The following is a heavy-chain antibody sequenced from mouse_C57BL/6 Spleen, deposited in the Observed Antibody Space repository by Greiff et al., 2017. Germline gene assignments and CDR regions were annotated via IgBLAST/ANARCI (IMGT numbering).Heavy chain of an antibody. CDR1: GYTFTDYN. Sequence: VQLQQSGPELVKPGASVKMSCTASGYTFTDYNMHWVKQSHGKSLEWIGYINPNNGGTSYNQKFKGKATLTVNKSTSTAYMELRSLTSEAAAVYYCARMDYGSSYEYWGQGTTLTVSS. CDR3: ARMDYGSSYEY. V-gene: IGHV1-22*01. J-gene: IGHJ2*01. D-gene: IGHD1-1*01. CDR2: INPNNGGT.